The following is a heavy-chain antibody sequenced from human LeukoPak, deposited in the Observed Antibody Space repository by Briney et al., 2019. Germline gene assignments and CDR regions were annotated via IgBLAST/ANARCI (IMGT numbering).Heavy chain of an antibody. CDR3: AREYYDILTGYLLFDY. D-gene: IGHD3-9*01. CDR1: GGSINSGGYY. V-gene: IGHV4-31*03. CDR2: IYYSGST. J-gene: IGHJ4*02. Sequence: SQTLSLTCTVSGGSINSGGYYWSWIRQHPGKGLEWIGYIYYSGSTYYNPSLKSRVTISVDTSKNQFSLKLSSVTAADTAVYYCAREYYDILTGYLLFDYWGQGTLVTVSS.